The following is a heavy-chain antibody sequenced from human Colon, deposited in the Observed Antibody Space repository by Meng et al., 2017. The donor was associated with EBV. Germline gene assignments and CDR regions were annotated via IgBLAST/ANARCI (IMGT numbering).Heavy chain of an antibody. D-gene: IGHD3-16*01. Sequence: QLQLQESGSGFVKPSETLSLTCIVSGDSVSDTNPFWGWVRQAPGKGLEWVGSINSNWNTYSNPSLTSRVTMSLDTSKNQFSLKLSSVTAADTAVYYCVRVRGDFDYWGQGTLVTVSS. CDR3: VRVRGDFDY. CDR2: INSNWNT. J-gene: IGHJ4*02. CDR1: GDSVSDTNPF. V-gene: IGHV4-39*07.